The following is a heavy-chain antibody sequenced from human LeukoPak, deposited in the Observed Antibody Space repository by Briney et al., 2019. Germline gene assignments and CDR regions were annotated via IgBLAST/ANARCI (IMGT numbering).Heavy chain of an antibody. CDR2: ISGSGGST. Sequence: GGSLRLSCAASGFTFSSYAMSWVRQAPGKGLEWVSAISGSGGSTYYADSVEGRFTISRDNSKNTLYLQMNSLRAEDTAVYYCAKDRRHYDFWSGNPGALNNWFDPWGQGTLVTVSS. D-gene: IGHD3-3*01. J-gene: IGHJ5*02. CDR3: AKDRRHYDFWSGNPGALNNWFDP. V-gene: IGHV3-23*01. CDR1: GFTFSSYA.